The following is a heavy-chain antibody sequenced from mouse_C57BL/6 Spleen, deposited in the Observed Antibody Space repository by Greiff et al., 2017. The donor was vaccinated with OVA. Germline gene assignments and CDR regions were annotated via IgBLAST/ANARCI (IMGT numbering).Heavy chain of an antibody. CDR2: FYIGNGYT. J-gene: IGHJ2*01. CDR3: ARSITTGEGDMDY. Sequence: VHVKQSGAELVRPGSSVKMSCKTSGYTFTSYGINWVKQRPGQGLEWIGYFYIGNGYTEYNEKFKGKATLTSDTSSSTAYMQLRSLTCEESAIYIGARSITTGEGDMDYWGQGTTLTVSS. V-gene: IGHV1-58*01. CDR1: GYTFTSYG. D-gene: IGHD1-1*01.